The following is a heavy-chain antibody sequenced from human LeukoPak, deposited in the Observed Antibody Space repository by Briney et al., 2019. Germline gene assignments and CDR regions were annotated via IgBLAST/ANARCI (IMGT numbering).Heavy chain of an antibody. J-gene: IGHJ5*02. CDR1: GGSISTSYSS. Sequence: SETLSLTCTVSGGSISTSYSSWGWIRQPPEKGLEWIGSLRSNGTTYYNPSLKSRVTMSVDTSKNQFSLNLISLTAGDTALYFCARLPTGFPNWFGPWGQGTLVTVSS. CDR2: LRSNGTT. V-gene: IGHV4-39*01. CDR3: ARLPTGFPNWFGP.